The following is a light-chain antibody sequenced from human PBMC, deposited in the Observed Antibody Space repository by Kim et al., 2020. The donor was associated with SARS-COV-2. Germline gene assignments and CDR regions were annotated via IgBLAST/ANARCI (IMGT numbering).Light chain of an antibody. CDR1: QSVSSSY. J-gene: IGKJ5*01. Sequence: EIVLTQSPGTLSLSPGERATLSCRASQSVSSSYLAWYQQKPGQAPRLLIYSTSNKATGIPDRFSGSGSGTDFTLTISRLEPEDFAVYYCQQHGSSSITFGQGTRLEIK. CDR2: STS. V-gene: IGKV3-20*01. CDR3: QQHGSSSIT.